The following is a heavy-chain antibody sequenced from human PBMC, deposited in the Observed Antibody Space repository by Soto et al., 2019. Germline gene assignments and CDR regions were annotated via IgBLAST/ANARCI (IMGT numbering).Heavy chain of an antibody. J-gene: IGHJ4*02. CDR3: ARSIVVVTALDY. Sequence: ASVKVSCKCFGCTFTSYAMQWGRRAPGQRLEWMGWINAGNGNTKYSQKFQGRVTITRDTSASTAYMELSSLRSEDTAVYYCARSIVVVTALDYWGQGTLVTVSS. V-gene: IGHV1-3*01. CDR1: GCTFTSYA. CDR2: INAGNGNT. D-gene: IGHD2-21*02.